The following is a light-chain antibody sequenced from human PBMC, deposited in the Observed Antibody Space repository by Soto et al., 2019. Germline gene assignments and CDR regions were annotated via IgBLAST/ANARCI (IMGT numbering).Light chain of an antibody. V-gene: IGKV1-5*03. Sequence: DIQMTQSPSTLSASVGDRVITTCRASQSLSSWLAWYQQKPGKAPKLLIYKASSLASGVPSRFSGSGSGTEFTLTISSLQPDDFATYYCLQYISYPLTFGGGTKVDIK. CDR1: QSLSSW. CDR2: KAS. CDR3: LQYISYPLT. J-gene: IGKJ4*01.